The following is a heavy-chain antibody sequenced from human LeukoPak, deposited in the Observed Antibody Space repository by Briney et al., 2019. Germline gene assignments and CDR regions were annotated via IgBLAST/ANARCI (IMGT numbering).Heavy chain of an antibody. CDR1: GGSISSGGYY. V-gene: IGHV4-31*03. J-gene: IGHJ4*02. CDR2: IYYSGST. D-gene: IGHD3-16*01. CDR3: ARDGGPITFGGVI. Sequence: PSQTLSLTCTVSGGSISSGGYYWSWIRQHPGKGLEWIGYIYYSGSTYYNPSLKSRVTISVDTSKNQFSLKLSSVTAADTAVYYCARDGGPITFGGVIWGQGTLVTVSS.